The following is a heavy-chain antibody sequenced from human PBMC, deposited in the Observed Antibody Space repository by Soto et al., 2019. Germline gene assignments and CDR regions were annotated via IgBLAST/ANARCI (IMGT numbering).Heavy chain of an antibody. CDR1: GYTFTSYD. D-gene: IGHD3-16*02. CDR3: ARGSGITFGGVIVRVHSYFDY. CDR2: MNPNSGNT. Sequence: ASVKVSCKASGYTFTSYDINWVRQATGQGLEWMGWMNPNSGNTAYARKFLGRVTMTRDTSITTAYMELSSLTSEDTAVYYCARGSGITFGGVIVRVHSYFDYWGQGSPVTVSS. V-gene: IGHV1-8*01. J-gene: IGHJ4*02.